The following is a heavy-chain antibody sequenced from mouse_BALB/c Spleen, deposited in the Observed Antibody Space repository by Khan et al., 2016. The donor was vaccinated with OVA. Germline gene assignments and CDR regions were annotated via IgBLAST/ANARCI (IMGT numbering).Heavy chain of an antibody. CDR3: ARPSYYGNPWFTY. V-gene: IGHV5-9*02. CDR2: ISGTGIYT. Sequence: EVKLVESGGGLVKPGGSLKLSCAPSGFAFSSYDMSWVRQTPEKRLEWVATISGTGIYTYYPDSVKGRFTTSSDNARNTLYLQMSSLRSEDTALYYCARPSYYGNPWFTYWGQGTLVTVSA. CDR1: GFAFSSYD. J-gene: IGHJ3*01. D-gene: IGHD2-10*01.